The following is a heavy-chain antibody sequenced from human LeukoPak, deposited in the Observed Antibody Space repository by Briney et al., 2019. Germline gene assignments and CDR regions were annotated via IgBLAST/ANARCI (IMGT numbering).Heavy chain of an antibody. CDR1: GLSFSSFA. J-gene: IGHJ4*02. Sequence: GGSLRLSCAASGLSFSSFAMSWVRQGPARGLEWVSSSRGNGETFYADFVQGRFALSSGSSRNTVYLQLNNLRVEDTAKYYCARASWVSTTDAVRWGQGTLVTVSS. V-gene: IGHV3-23*01. CDR3: ARASWVSTTDAVR. CDR2: SRGNGET. D-gene: IGHD1-14*01.